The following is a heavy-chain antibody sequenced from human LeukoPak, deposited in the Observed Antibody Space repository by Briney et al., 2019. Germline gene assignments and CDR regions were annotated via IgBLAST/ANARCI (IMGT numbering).Heavy chain of an antibody. D-gene: IGHD3-10*01. Sequence: SETLSLTCAVYGGSFSGYYWSWIRQPPGKGLEWIGEINHSGSTNYNTSLKSQGTISVDTSKKHSSLKLRSVTAADTAVYYCPRGGGYNGFDPWGQGTLVTVSS. CDR2: INHSGST. J-gene: IGHJ5*02. CDR3: PRGGGYNGFDP. CDR1: GGSFSGYY. V-gene: IGHV4-34*01.